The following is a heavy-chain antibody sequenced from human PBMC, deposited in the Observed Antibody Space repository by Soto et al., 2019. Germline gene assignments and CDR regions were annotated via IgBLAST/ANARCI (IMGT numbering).Heavy chain of an antibody. J-gene: IGHJ4*02. Sequence: ASVKVSCKASGYTFTGYYMHWVRQAPGQGLEWMGWINPNSGGTNYAQKFRGRVTMTRDTSISTAYMELSRLRSDDTAVYYCARERWISAAAGTFDYWGQGTLVTVS. D-gene: IGHD6-13*01. CDR3: ARERWISAAAGTFDY. V-gene: IGHV1-2*02. CDR2: INPNSGGT. CDR1: GYTFTGYY.